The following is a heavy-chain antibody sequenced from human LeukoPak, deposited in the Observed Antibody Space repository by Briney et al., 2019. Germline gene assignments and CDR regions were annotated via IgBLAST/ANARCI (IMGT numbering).Heavy chain of an antibody. CDR1: GGSVSSGSYY. CDR2: IYYNGST. V-gene: IGHV4-61*01. Sequence: SETLSLTCTVSGGSVSSGSYYWNWIRQPPGKGLEWIGHIYYNGSTNYNPSLKSRVTISVDTSKNQFSLKLSSVTAADTAVYYCARDFRGSVDAFDIWGQGTMVAVSS. J-gene: IGHJ3*02. CDR3: ARDFRGSVDAFDI.